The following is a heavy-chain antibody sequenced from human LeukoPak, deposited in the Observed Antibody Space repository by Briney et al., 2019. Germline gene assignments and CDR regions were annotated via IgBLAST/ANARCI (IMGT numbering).Heavy chain of an antibody. V-gene: IGHV1-69*01. CDR1: GGTFSSYA. D-gene: IGHD1-26*01. CDR3: ARVAVYGIVYFDY. J-gene: IGHJ4*02. Sequence: ASVRVSCKASGGTFSSYAISWVRQAPGQGLEWMGGIIPIFGTANYAQKFQGRVTITADESTSTAYMELSSLRSEDTAVYYCARVAVYGIVYFDYWGQGTLVTVSS. CDR2: IIPIFGTA.